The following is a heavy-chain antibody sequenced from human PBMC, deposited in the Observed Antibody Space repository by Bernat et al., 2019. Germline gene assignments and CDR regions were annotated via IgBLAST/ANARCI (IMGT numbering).Heavy chain of an antibody. V-gene: IGHV3-23*03. CDR1: GFTFSSYA. J-gene: IGHJ3*02. CDR2: IIYTGDST. CDR3: ARIQPSVERHDAFDI. D-gene: IGHD1-1*01. Sequence: EVQLLESGGGLVQPGGSLRLSCAASGFTFSSYAMSWVRQAPGRGLEWVSIIYTGDSTYYADSVKGRFTISRDTSKNTLYLQMNSVRVEDTATYFCARIQPSVERHDAFDIWGRGTSVTVSS.